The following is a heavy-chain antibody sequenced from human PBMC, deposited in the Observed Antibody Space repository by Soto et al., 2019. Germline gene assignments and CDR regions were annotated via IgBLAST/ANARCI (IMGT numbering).Heavy chain of an antibody. CDR3: TRHVMGAPSLHFDY. CDR2: IRSKANSYAT. D-gene: IGHD1-26*01. Sequence: EVQLVESGGGLVQPGGSLKLSCAASGFTFSGSAMHWVRQASGKGLEWVGRIRSKANSYATAYAASVKGRFTISRDDSKNTAYLQMNCLKTEDTAVYYCTRHVMGAPSLHFDYWGQGTLVTVSS. CDR1: GFTFSGSA. J-gene: IGHJ4*02. V-gene: IGHV3-73*01.